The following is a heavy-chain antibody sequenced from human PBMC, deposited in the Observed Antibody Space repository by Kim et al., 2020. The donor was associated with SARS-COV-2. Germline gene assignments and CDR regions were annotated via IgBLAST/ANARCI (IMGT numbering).Heavy chain of an antibody. Sequence: SETLSLTCTVSGGSISSYYWSWIRQPPGKGLEWIGYIYYSGSTNYNPSLKSRVTISVDTSKNQFSLKLSSVTAADTAVYYCARDHPYYGSGTGGYIDLWGRGTLVTVSS. CDR3: ARDHPYYGSGTGGYIDL. CDR1: GGSISSYY. V-gene: IGHV4-59*13. D-gene: IGHD3-10*01. CDR2: IYYSGST. J-gene: IGHJ2*01.